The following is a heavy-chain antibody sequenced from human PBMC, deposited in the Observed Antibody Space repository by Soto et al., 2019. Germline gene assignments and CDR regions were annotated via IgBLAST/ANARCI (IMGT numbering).Heavy chain of an antibody. CDR3: ARRQWPSLEAFDI. CDR1: GYSFTSYW. V-gene: IGHV5-10-1*01. J-gene: IGHJ3*02. Sequence: EVQLVQSGAEVKKPGESLRISCKGSGYSFTSYWISWVRQMPGKGLEWMGRIDPSDSYTNYRPSFQGHVTISADKSISTAYLQWSSLKASDSAMYYCARRQWPSLEAFDIWGQGTMVTVSS. CDR2: IDPSDSYT. D-gene: IGHD6-19*01.